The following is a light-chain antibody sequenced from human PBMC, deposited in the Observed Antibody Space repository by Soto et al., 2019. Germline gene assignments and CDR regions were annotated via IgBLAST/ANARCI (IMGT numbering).Light chain of an antibody. V-gene: IGLV1-44*01. CDR1: SSNIGSNV. CDR2: SNS. Sequence: QLVLTQPPSTSGTPGQRVTISCSGSSSNIGSNVLNWYQQLPGTAPKLLIYSNSQRPSGVPDRFSGSKSGTSASLAISGLQSEDEADYYCAAWDDRLNGPVFGGGTKVTVL. J-gene: IGLJ3*02. CDR3: AAWDDRLNGPV.